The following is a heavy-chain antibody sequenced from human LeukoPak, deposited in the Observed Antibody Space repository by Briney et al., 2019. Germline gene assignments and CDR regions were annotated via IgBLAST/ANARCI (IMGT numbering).Heavy chain of an antibody. V-gene: IGHV3-23*01. CDR2: ISGSGSST. D-gene: IGHD3-10*01. CDR3: ARAYSIIRGLVDY. J-gene: IGHJ4*02. CDR1: GFTFSTYA. Sequence: GGSLRLSCAASGFTFSTYAMSWVRHAPGKGLEWVSAISGSGSSTYYVDSVKGRFTISSDNSKNTLYLQMNSLRAEDTAVYYCARAYSIIRGLVDYWGQGPLVTVSS.